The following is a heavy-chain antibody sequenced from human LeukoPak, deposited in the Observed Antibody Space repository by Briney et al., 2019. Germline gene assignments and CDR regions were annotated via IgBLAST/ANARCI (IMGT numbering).Heavy chain of an antibody. CDR3: ARGDTYGLGFDP. D-gene: IGHD4-17*01. V-gene: IGHV1-8*01. CDR2: MNPNSGNT. Sequence: ASVKVSCKASGYTFTSYDINWVRQATGQGLEWMGWMNPNSGNTGYAQKFQGRVTMTRNTSISTAYMELSSLRSEDTAVYHCARGDTYGLGFDPWGQGTLVTVSS. CDR1: GYTFTSYD. J-gene: IGHJ5*02.